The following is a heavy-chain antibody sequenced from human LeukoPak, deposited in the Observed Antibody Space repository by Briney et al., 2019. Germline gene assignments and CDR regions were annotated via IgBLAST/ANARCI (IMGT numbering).Heavy chain of an antibody. D-gene: IGHD2-2*01. J-gene: IGHJ6*02. V-gene: IGHV4-59*08. CDR3: ARLKRPAAPGPYYYYGMDV. Sequence: SETLSLTCTVSGGSISSYYWSWVRQPPGKGLEWIGYIYYSGSTNYNPSLKSRVTISVDTSKNQFSLKLSSVTAADTAVYYRARLKRPAAPGPYYYYGMDVWGQGTTVTVSS. CDR2: IYYSGST. CDR1: GGSISSYY.